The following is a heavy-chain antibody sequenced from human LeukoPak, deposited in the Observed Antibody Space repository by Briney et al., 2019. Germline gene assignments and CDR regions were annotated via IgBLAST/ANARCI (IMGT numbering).Heavy chain of an antibody. CDR2: INGRIR. CDR1: GFRFGDYA. CDR3: TRWRGTSMLYD. V-gene: IGHV3-49*04. Sequence: PGGSLRLSCTTSGFRFGDYAMAWVRQTPGKGLECVGSINGRIREYPASVNGRFTISRDDSRSTTYLQMNTLKIEDTAVYYCTRWRGTSMLYDWGQGTLVTVSS. D-gene: IGHD2-8*01. J-gene: IGHJ4*02.